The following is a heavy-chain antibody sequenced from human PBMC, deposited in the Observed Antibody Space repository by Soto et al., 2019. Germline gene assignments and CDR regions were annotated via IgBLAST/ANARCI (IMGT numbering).Heavy chain of an antibody. V-gene: IGHV4-59*01. D-gene: IGHD4-17*01. Sequence: SETLSLTCTVSGGSISSYYWSWIRQPPGKGLEWIGYMYYSGSTNYNPSLKSRVTISVDTSKNQFSLKLSSVTAADTAVYYCARQYGDYVRGAFDIWGQGTMVTVSS. CDR3: ARQYGDYVRGAFDI. CDR2: MYYSGST. J-gene: IGHJ3*02. CDR1: GGSISSYY.